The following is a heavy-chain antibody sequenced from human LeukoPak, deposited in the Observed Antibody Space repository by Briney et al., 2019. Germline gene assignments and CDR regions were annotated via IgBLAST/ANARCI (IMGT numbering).Heavy chain of an antibody. CDR1: GFTVSSNC. Sequence: TGGSLRLSCAASGFTVSSNCMSWVRQAPGKGLEWVSIIYSGGSTYYADSVKGRFTISRDNSKNILYLQLNSLRAEDTAIYYCATSTATTYYWGQGTLVTVSS. D-gene: IGHD4-11*01. CDR3: ATSTATTYY. CDR2: IYSGGST. V-gene: IGHV3-53*01. J-gene: IGHJ4*02.